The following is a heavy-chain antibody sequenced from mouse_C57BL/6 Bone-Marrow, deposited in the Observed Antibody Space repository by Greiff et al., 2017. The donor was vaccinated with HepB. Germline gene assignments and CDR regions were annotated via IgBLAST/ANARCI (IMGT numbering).Heavy chain of an antibody. CDR2: ISDGGSYT. D-gene: IGHD1-1*01. V-gene: IGHV5-4*03. CDR1: GFTFSSYA. Sequence: EVKLVESGGGLVKPGGSLKLSCAASGFTFSSYAMSWVRQTPEKRLEWVATISDGGSYTYYPDNVKGRFTISRDNAKNNLYLQMSHLKSEDTAMYYCARAVVADFFDYWGQGTTLTVSS. CDR3: ARAVVADFFDY. J-gene: IGHJ2*01.